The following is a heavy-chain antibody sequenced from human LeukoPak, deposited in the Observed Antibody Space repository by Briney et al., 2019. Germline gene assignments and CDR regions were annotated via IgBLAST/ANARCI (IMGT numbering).Heavy chain of an antibody. CDR3: VRDLDLGGYSSFEY. D-gene: IGHD4-23*01. J-gene: IGHJ4*02. CDR2: IKSDGSSS. V-gene: IGHV3-74*01. Sequence: GGSLRLSCAASGFTFSSYFWMHWVRQAPGKGLVWVSRIKSDGSSSTHADPVKGRFTISRDNAKNSLYLQMNTLRAEDTAVYYCVRDLDLGGYSSFEYWGQGTLVTVSS. CDR1: GFTFSSYFW.